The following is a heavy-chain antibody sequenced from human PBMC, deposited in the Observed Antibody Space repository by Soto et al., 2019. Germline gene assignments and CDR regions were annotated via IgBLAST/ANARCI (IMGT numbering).Heavy chain of an antibody. CDR3: ARGRYGDY. V-gene: IGHV1-18*01. J-gene: IGHJ4*02. CDR2: ISAHNGNT. Sequence: QVHLVQSGAEVKKPGASVKVSCKGSGYAFTTYGITWVRQAPGQGLEWMGWISAHNGNTNYAQKLQGRVTVTRDTSKSTAYMELRSLSSDDTAVYYCARGRYGDYWGQGALVTVSS. D-gene: IGHD1-1*01. CDR1: GYAFTTYG.